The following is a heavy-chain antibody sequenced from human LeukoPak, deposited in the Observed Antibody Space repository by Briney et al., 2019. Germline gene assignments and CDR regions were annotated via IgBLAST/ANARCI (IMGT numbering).Heavy chain of an antibody. J-gene: IGHJ4*02. CDR1: GFTFSNYY. Sequence: PGGSLRLSCAASGFTFSNYYMSWIRQAPGKGLEWVSYISSNGRSISYADSVKGRFTISRDNAKNSLYLQMDSLRAEDTAVYYCAREISAAGIDYWGQGTLVTVSS. D-gene: IGHD6-13*01. V-gene: IGHV3-11*01. CDR2: ISSNGRSI. CDR3: AREISAAGIDY.